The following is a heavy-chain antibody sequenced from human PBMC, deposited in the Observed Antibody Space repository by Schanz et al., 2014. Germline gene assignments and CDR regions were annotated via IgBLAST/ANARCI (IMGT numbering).Heavy chain of an antibody. CDR2: ISNDGSIK. CDR1: GFTFSSYA. Sequence: VQLLESGGGLVQPGGSLRLSCAASGFTFSSYAMHWVRQAPGKGLEWVALISNDGSIKYYADSVEGRFTISRDNSKNTLYLQMSSLRAEDTAVYYCAKQIHYDILTVTRNWGQGTLVTVSS. D-gene: IGHD3-9*01. CDR3: AKQIHYDILTVTRN. J-gene: IGHJ4*02. V-gene: IGHV3-30-3*01.